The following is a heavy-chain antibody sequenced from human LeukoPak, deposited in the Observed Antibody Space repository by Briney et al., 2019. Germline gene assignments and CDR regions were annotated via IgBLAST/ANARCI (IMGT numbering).Heavy chain of an antibody. V-gene: IGHV3-23*01. Sequence: PGGSLRLSFAASAFSFSSYAMSWVRQAPGKGLEWVSAISGGGGSTHSADSVKGRFIISRDNSKNTLYLQMNSLRAEDTAVYYCAKGTCSGTSCYVMYFQHWGQGTLVTVSS. CDR3: AKGTCSGTSCYVMYFQH. CDR1: AFSFSSYA. J-gene: IGHJ1*01. CDR2: ISGGGGST. D-gene: IGHD2-2*01.